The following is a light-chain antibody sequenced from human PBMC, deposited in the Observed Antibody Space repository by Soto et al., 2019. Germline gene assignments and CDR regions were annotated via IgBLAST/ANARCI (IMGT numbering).Light chain of an antibody. CDR2: EGS. V-gene: IGLV2-23*01. CDR3: CSYAGSSTYV. J-gene: IGLJ1*01. CDR1: SSDVGSYNL. Sequence: SIICTGTSSDVGSYNLVSWYQQHPGKAPKLMIYEGSKRPSGVSNRFSGSKSGNTASLTISGLQAEDEADYYCCSYAGSSTYVFGTGTKVTVL.